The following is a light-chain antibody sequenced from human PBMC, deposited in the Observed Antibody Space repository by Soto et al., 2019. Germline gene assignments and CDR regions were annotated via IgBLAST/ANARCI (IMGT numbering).Light chain of an antibody. CDR1: QGVTTN. J-gene: IGKJ5*01. Sequence: EIVMTQSPDTLSVSPGERATLTCRAGQGVTTNFAWYQQKSGQSPRLLIYDVSIRATGVPARFSATGYGTEFTLTISTLQPEDVATYFCQQANTFPITFGQGTRLEIK. CDR2: DVS. CDR3: QQANTFPIT. V-gene: IGKV3-15*01.